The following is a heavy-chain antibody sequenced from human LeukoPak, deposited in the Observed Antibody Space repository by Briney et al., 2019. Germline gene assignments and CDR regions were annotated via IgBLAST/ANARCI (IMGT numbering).Heavy chain of an antibody. J-gene: IGHJ4*02. Sequence: GGSLRLSCAASGFTFSTYWMSWVRQGPGKGLEWVANMKQGGSENSYVVSVKGRFTISRDNAKNSLYLQMNSLRADYTAVYYCARARRYYDILTGYYKSPYYFDYWGQGTLVTVSS. CDR3: ARARRYYDILTGYYKSPYYFDY. CDR2: MKQGGSEN. D-gene: IGHD3-9*01. V-gene: IGHV3-7*01. CDR1: GFTFSTYW.